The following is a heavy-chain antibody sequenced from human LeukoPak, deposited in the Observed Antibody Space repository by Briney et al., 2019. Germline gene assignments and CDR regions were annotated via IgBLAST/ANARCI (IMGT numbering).Heavy chain of an antibody. J-gene: IGHJ5*02. D-gene: IGHD3-10*01. Sequence: SETLSLTCTVSGGSISSSSYYWGWIRQPPGKGLEWIGSIYYSGSTYYNPSLKSRVTISVDTSKNQFSLKLSSVTAADTAAYYCASLAGSYVGYNWFDPWGQGTLVTASS. CDR2: IYYSGST. CDR1: GGSISSSSYY. CDR3: ASLAGSYVGYNWFDP. V-gene: IGHV4-39*01.